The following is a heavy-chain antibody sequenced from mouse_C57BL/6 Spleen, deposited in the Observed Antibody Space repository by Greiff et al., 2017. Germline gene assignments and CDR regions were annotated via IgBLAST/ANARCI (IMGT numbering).Heavy chain of an antibody. D-gene: IGHD2-3*01. CDR2: IDPSDSET. V-gene: IGHV1-52*01. J-gene: IGHJ1*03. CDR3: ARGWSHWYVGV. Sequence: VQLQQPGAELVRPGSSVKLSCKASGYTFTSYWMHWVKQRPIQGLEWIGNIDPSDSETPYNQKFKDKATLTVDKSSSTAYMQLSSLTSEDSAVYYCARGWSHWYVGVWGTGTTVTVSS. CDR1: GYTFTSYW.